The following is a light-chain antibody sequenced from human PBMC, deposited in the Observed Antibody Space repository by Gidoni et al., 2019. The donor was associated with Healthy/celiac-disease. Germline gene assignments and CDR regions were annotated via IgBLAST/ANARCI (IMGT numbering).Light chain of an antibody. CDR3: QQSYSTPMYT. Sequence: DLQMTQSPSFLSASVGDRVTIPCRASQSISSYLNWYQQKPGKAPKLLIYAASSLRNGVPSRFSGSGSGTDFTLTISSLQPEDFATYYCQQSYSTPMYTFGQGTKLEIK. CDR2: AAS. J-gene: IGKJ2*01. CDR1: QSISSY. V-gene: IGKV1-39*01.